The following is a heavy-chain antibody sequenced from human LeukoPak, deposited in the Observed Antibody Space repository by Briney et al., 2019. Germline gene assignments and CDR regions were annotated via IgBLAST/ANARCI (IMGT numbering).Heavy chain of an antibody. CDR3: ARGLLGVSGAFDI. CDR1: GSTFSAYN. J-gene: IGHJ3*02. V-gene: IGHV3-30*03. D-gene: IGHD3-10*01. CDR2: ISNDGNNK. Sequence: GGSPRLSCEASGSTFSAYNLHWVRQAPGKGLEWVAVISNDGNNKYYADSVKGRFTVSRDNSKNTLYLQMSTLKPEDTAVFYCARGLLGVSGAFDIWGQGTLVTVSS.